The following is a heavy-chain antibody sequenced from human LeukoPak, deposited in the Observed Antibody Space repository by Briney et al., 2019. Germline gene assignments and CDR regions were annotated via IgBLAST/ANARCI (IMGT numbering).Heavy chain of an antibody. V-gene: IGHV1-2*02. Sequence: ASVKVSCKASGYTFTGYYMHWVRQAPGQGLEWMGGINPNSGGTNYAQKFQGRVTMTRDTSISTAYMELSRLRSDDTAVYYCAREDTAMVMVWFDPGGQGTLVTVSS. D-gene: IGHD5-18*01. CDR2: INPNSGGT. CDR1: GYTFTGYY. J-gene: IGHJ5*02. CDR3: AREDTAMVMVWFDP.